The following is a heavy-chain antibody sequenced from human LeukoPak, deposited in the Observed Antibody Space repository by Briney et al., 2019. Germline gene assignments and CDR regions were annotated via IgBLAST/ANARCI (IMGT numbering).Heavy chain of an antibody. CDR1: GGSISSGGHY. J-gene: IGHJ5*02. D-gene: IGHD2-15*01. V-gene: IGHV4-31*03. CDR3: ARDAGYCSGGSCYFTRAIGWFDP. Sequence: PSETLSLTCTVSGGSISSGGHYWSWIRQHPGKGLEWIGYIYYSGSTYYNPSLKSRVTISVDTSKNQFSLKLSSVTAADTAVYYCARDAGYCSGGSCYFTRAIGWFDPWGQGTLVTVSS. CDR2: IYYSGST.